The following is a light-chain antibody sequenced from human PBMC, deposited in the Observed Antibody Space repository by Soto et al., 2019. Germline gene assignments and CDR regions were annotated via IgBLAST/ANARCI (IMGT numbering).Light chain of an antibody. CDR2: GAS. J-gene: IGKJ3*01. CDR3: QQYNKWPLFT. CDR1: QSVSTN. Sequence: ETVMTQSPATLSVSPGERATLSCRASQSVSTNLAWYQQRPGQSPRLLIYGASTRATGIPARFSGSGSGTEFTLTISRLQSEDFAVYYRQQYNKWPLFTFGPGTRVDIK. V-gene: IGKV3-15*01.